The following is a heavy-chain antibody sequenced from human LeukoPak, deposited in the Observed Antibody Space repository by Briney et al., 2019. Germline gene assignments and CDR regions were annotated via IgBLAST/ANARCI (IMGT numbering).Heavy chain of an antibody. J-gene: IGHJ4*02. CDR1: GYSFIDYY. D-gene: IGHD3-10*01. V-gene: IGHV1-2*02. CDR3: ARDIGDYYGSGSYWLL. Sequence: GASVKVSCKASGYSFIDYYIHWVRRAPGQGLEWMGWVNPHSGGTKFAQKFQGRVTMTRDTSINTAYMEVSSLRSDDTAVYYCARDIGDYYGSGSYWLLWGQGTLVTVAS. CDR2: VNPHSGGT.